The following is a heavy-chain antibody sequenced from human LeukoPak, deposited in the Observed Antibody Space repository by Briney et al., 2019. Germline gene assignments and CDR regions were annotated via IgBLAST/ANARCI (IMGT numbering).Heavy chain of an antibody. CDR1: GFTLSSYS. Sequence: GGSLRLACEASGFTLSSYSMNWVRQAPGKGLELVSFISEISKDMLYADSVKGRFTISRDSGQNSLYLQMNSLRDDDTAVYFCARSRGLRGVTFDYWGQGTLVTVSS. CDR3: ARSRGLRGVTFDY. CDR2: ISEISKDM. D-gene: IGHD3-10*01. J-gene: IGHJ4*02. V-gene: IGHV3-48*02.